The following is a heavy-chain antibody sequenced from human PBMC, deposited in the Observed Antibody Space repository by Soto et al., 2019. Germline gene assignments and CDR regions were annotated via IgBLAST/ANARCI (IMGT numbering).Heavy chain of an antibody. V-gene: IGHV4-59*01. D-gene: IGHD3-9*01. CDR1: GGSISSYY. CDR3: ARGDYDILTGSLGYFDY. Sequence: QVQLQESGPGLVKPSETLSLTCTVSGGSISSYYWSWIRQPPGKGLEWIGYIYYSGSTNYNPSLKSRVTISVDTSKNQFSLKLSSVTAADTAVYYCARGDYDILTGSLGYFDYWGQGTLVTVSS. J-gene: IGHJ4*02. CDR2: IYYSGST.